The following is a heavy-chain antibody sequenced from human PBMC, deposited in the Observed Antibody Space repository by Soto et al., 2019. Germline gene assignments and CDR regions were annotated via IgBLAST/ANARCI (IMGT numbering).Heavy chain of an antibody. CDR3: ARDLLRLGSVVPAAMVYYYYGMDV. CDR1: GFTFSSYA. J-gene: IGHJ6*02. V-gene: IGHV3-30-3*01. CDR2: ISYDGSNK. D-gene: IGHD2-2*01. Sequence: ESGGGVVQPGRSLRLSCAASGFTFSSYAMHWVRQAPGKGLEWVAVISYDGSNKYYADSVKGRFTISRDNSKNTLYLQMNSLRAEDTAVYHCARDLLRLGSVVPAAMVYYYYGMDVWGQGTTVTVSS.